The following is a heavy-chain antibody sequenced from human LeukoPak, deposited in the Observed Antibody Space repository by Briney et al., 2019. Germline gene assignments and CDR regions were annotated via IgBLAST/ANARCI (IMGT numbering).Heavy chain of an antibody. J-gene: IGHJ5*02. CDR2: ISGYNGDT. D-gene: IGHD3-9*01. V-gene: IGHV1-18*01. CDR1: GYTFTDYG. Sequence: ASVKVSCKTSGYTFTDYGITWVRQAPGQGLEWMGWISGYNGDTNYARKLQGRVTMTTDTSTSTAYLQLRSLRSDDTAVYYCARAAGLTGSYWGDNWFDPWGQGTLVTVSS. CDR3: ARAAGLTGSYWGDNWFDP.